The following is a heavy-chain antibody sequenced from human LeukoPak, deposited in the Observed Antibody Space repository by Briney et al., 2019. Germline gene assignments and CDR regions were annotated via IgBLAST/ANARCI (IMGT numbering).Heavy chain of an antibody. Sequence: AASVKVSCKASGGTFSSYAISWVRQAPGQGLEWMGGIIPIFGTANYAQKFQGRVTITADESTSTAYMELSSLRSEDTAVYYCARDPRDVRQLRSQEVYYGMDVWGQGTTVTVSS. V-gene: IGHV1-69*13. CDR2: IIPIFGTA. CDR1: GGTFSSYA. CDR3: ARDPRDVRQLRSQEVYYGMDV. D-gene: IGHD5-18*01. J-gene: IGHJ6*02.